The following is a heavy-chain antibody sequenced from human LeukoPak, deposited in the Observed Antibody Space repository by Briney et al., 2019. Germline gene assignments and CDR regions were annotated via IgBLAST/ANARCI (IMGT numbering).Heavy chain of an antibody. CDR2: INAYNGNT. D-gene: IGHD3-16*01. CDR1: GYTVNSYS. CDR3: ARDGFRGPSDY. V-gene: IGHV1-18*01. J-gene: IGHJ4*02. Sequence: ASVKVSCKASGYTVNSYSINWVRQAPGQGLEWMGSINAYNGNTNYAQKVQGRVTMTTDTSTSTAYMELRSLRSDDTALYYCARDGFRGPSDYWGQGTLVTVSS.